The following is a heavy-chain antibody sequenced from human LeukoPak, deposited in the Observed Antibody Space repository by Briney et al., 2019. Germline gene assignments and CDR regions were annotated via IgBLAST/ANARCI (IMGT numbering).Heavy chain of an antibody. Sequence: GASVNVSCTSSGYTFTGYYMHWVRQAPGQGLEWMGRINPNSGGTNYAQKFQGRVTMTRDTSISTAYMELSRLRSDDTAVYYCARDVDSSSWLDIWGQGTMVTVSS. CDR1: GYTFTGYY. D-gene: IGHD6-13*01. V-gene: IGHV1-2*06. CDR3: ARDVDSSSWLDI. CDR2: INPNSGGT. J-gene: IGHJ3*02.